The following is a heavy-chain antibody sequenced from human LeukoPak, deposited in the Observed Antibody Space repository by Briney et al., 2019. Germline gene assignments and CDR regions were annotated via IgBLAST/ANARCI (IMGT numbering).Heavy chain of an antibody. CDR2: LIPIYGSA. CDR1: GGSFNFTSHA. V-gene: IGHV1-69*01. CDR3: AGFFYDNSGDAFDI. D-gene: IGHD3-22*01. J-gene: IGHJ3*02. Sequence: SVKVSCKASGGSFNFTSHAISWVRQAPGQGLEWMGGLIPIYGSAKYAQQFQGRVTITSDESTRTVFMELSSLRPEDSAVYYCAGFFYDNSGDAFDIWGQGTMVGVSS.